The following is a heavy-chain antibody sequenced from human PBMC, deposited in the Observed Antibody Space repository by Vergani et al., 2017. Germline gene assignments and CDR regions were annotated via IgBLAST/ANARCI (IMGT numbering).Heavy chain of an antibody. CDR3: ARDQGDYGDYVADDAFDI. V-gene: IGHV4-34*01. CDR1: GGSFSGYY. D-gene: IGHD4-17*01. J-gene: IGHJ3*02. Sequence: QVQLQQWGAGLLKPSETLSLTCAVYGGSFSGYYWSWIRQPPGKGLEWIGEINHSGSTNYNPSLKSRVTISVDTSKNQFSLKLSSVTAADTAVYYCARDQGDYGDYVADDAFDIWGQGTMVTVSS. CDR2: INHSGST.